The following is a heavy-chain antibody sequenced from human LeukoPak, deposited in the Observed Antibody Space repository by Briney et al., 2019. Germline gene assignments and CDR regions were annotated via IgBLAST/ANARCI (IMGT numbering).Heavy chain of an antibody. CDR2: IYYSGST. Sequence: SETLSLTCTVSGGSISSSSYYWGWIRQPPGKGLEWIGSIYYSGSTYYNPSLKSRVTISVDTSKNQFSLKLSSVTAADTAVYYCARDGIAALGSGWFDPWGQGTLVTVSS. V-gene: IGHV4-39*07. D-gene: IGHD6-6*01. CDR3: ARDGIAALGSGWFDP. J-gene: IGHJ5*02. CDR1: GGSISSSSYY.